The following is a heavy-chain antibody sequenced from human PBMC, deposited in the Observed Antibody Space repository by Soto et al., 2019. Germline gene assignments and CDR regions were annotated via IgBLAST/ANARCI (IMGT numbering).Heavy chain of an antibody. V-gene: IGHV4-34*12. D-gene: IGHD1-26*01. CDR1: GGSFSAYY. CDR2: IIHSEST. Sequence: KASETLSLTCAVYGGSFSAYYWGWVRQPPGKGLEWIGEIIHSESTKYNPSLKSRVTISVDTSKNQFSLKLSSVTAADTAVYYCARQRPTDGRWEFANYYGMDVWGQGTPVTVSS. CDR3: ARQRPTDGRWEFANYYGMDV. J-gene: IGHJ6*02.